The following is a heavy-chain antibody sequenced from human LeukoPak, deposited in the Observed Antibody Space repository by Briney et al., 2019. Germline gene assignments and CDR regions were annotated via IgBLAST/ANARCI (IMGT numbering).Heavy chain of an antibody. Sequence: GGSLRLSCAASGFTFSNAAMTWVPQAPAKGLEWVSTITGSDDKTYYADSVKRRFTISRDYSKNTLDLQMNSLRLEDTAIYSFAKGPQLGSAYHADYSGQGSLVTVSS. CDR3: AKGPQLGSAYHADY. J-gene: IGHJ4*02. D-gene: IGHD3-16*01. CDR1: GFTFSNAA. V-gene: IGHV3-23*01. CDR2: ITGSDDKT.